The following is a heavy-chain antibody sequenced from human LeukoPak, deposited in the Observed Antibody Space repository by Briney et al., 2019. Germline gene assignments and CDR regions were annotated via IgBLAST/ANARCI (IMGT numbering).Heavy chain of an antibody. Sequence: GGSLRLSCAASGSTLSSYAVHWVRQAPGKGLEWVAVISYDGSNKYYADSVKGRFTISRDNSKNTVYLQMNSLRADDTAVYYCARSVGNGYFDYWGQGTLVTVSS. J-gene: IGHJ4*02. CDR3: ARSVGNGYFDY. CDR1: GSTLSSYA. V-gene: IGHV3-30*04. D-gene: IGHD2-8*01. CDR2: ISYDGSNK.